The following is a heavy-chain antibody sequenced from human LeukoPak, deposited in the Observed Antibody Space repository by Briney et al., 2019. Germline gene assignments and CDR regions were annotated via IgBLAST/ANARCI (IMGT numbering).Heavy chain of an antibody. Sequence: GGSLRLSCAASAFTFSDYSMNWVRQAPGKGLEWVSYISGKSSTIYYADSVKGRFTISRDNAKNSMYLQMNSLRAEDTAVYYCARDRMKSGSYYFDYWGPGTLFTVSS. D-gene: IGHD1-26*01. CDR2: ISGKSSTI. J-gene: IGHJ4*02. V-gene: IGHV3-48*01. CDR1: AFTFSDYS. CDR3: ARDRMKSGSYYFDY.